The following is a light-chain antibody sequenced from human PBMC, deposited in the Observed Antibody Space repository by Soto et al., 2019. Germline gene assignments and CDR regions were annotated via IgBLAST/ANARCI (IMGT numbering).Light chain of an antibody. CDR1: DIGSKG. CDR3: QVLDSGSAHVF. J-gene: IGLJ2*01. V-gene: IGLV3-21*01. CDR2: SDT. Sequence: SYELTQPPSVSVAPGKTASISCGGNDIGSKGVHWYQQKPGPAPVLVIYSDTDLPPVITERFSGSNSANLATLTISRVEAGDEADYYCQVLDSGSAHVFFGVGTKVTVL.